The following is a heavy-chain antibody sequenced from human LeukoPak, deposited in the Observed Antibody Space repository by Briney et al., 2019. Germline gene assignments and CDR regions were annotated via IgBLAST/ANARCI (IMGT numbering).Heavy chain of an antibody. Sequence: GGSLRLSCAASGFTFSSYAMRWVRQAPGKGLEWVAVISYDGSNKYYADSVKGRFTISRDNSKNTLYLQMNSLTTEDTAVYYCTRIFYYGTRGYYPDFWGQGTLVTVSS. J-gene: IGHJ4*02. CDR3: TRIFYYGTRGYYPDF. V-gene: IGHV3-30-3*01. CDR2: ISYDGSNK. D-gene: IGHD3-22*01. CDR1: GFTFSSYA.